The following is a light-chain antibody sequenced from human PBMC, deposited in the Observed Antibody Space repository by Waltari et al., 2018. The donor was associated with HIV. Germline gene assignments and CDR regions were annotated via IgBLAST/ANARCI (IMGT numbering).Light chain of an antibody. CDR2: DKN. CDR1: SLRTFY. CDR3: KSRDSSGKHVL. V-gene: IGLV3-19*01. J-gene: IGLJ2*01. Sequence: SSELTQDPTVSVALGQTVMITCQGDSLRTFYASWYQQKPGQAPLLVIYDKNNPPSGTPVRFSGSSNGNTASLDITGAQAEDEADYYCKSRDSSGKHVLFGGGTKLTVL.